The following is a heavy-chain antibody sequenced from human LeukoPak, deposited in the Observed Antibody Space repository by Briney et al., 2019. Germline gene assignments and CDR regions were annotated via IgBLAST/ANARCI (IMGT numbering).Heavy chain of an antibody. J-gene: IGHJ4*02. CDR2: ISGSGGST. D-gene: IGHD6-13*01. Sequence: PGGSLRLSCAASGFTFSSYGMSWVRQAPGKGLEWVSAISGSGGSTYYADSVKGRFTISRDTSENTVYLQMNTLRAEDTAVYYCALQRTLWQQLLDYWGQGTLVTVSS. CDR3: ALQRTLWQQLLDY. CDR1: GFTFSSYG. V-gene: IGHV3-23*01.